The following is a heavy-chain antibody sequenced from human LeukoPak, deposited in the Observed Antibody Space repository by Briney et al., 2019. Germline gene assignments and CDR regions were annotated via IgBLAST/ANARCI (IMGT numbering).Heavy chain of an antibody. CDR1: GFIFTSHW. J-gene: IGHJ4*02. CDR2: INGDGNRR. CDR3: VRDPRGDGSSTFGY. Sequence: QAGGSLRLSCAASGFIFTSHWMFWVRQVPGKGLVWVSRINGDGNRREYADSVKGRFTISRDNAKNTLYLQMNSLSAEDTGLYYCVRDPRGDGSSTFGYWGQGTLVTVSS. D-gene: IGHD1-26*01. V-gene: IGHV3-74*01.